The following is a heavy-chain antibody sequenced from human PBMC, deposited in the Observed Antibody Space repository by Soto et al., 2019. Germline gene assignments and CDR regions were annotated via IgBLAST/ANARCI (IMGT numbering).Heavy chain of an antibody. CDR3: ASRGSGSYYDY. J-gene: IGHJ4*02. Sequence: EVQLLESGGGLVQPGGSLRLSCAASGFTFSNYAMNWVRQAPVKGLEWVSVISGSGDSTYHADSVKGRITISRDNSKNTLYLQLNSLRAEDTAVGYCASRGSGSYYDYWGQGTLVTVSS. CDR1: GFTFSNYA. V-gene: IGHV3-23*01. CDR2: ISGSGDST. D-gene: IGHD1-26*01.